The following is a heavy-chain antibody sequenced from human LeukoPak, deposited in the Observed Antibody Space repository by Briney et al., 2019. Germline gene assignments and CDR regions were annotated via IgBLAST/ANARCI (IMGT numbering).Heavy chain of an antibody. V-gene: IGHV1-69*06. CDR2: IIPIFGTA. Sequence: SVKVSCKASGGTFSSYAISWVRQAPGQGLEWMGGIIPIFGTANYAQKFQGRVTITADKSTSTAYMELSSLRSEDTAVYYCARRINYSSSWYYFDYWGQGTLVTVSS. D-gene: IGHD6-13*01. J-gene: IGHJ4*02. CDR1: GGTFSSYA. CDR3: ARRINYSSSWYYFDY.